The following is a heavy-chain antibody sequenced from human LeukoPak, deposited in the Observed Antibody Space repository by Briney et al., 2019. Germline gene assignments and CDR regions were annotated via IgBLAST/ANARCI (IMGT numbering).Heavy chain of an antibody. D-gene: IGHD6-13*01. V-gene: IGHV3-74*01. CDR3: ARGHYIAAAGTFWFDP. J-gene: IGHJ5*02. CDR1: GFTFSSYW. Sequence: PGGSLRLSCAASGFTFSSYWMHWVRQAPGKGLVWVSRINSDGSSTNYADSVKGRFTISRDNAKNTLYLQMNSLRAEDTAVYYCARGHYIAAAGTFWFDPWGQGALVTVSS. CDR2: INSDGSST.